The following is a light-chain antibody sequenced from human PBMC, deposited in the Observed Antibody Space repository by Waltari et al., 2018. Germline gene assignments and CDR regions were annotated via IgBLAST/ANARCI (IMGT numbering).Light chain of an antibody. V-gene: IGKV4-1*01. J-gene: IGKJ5*01. CDR3: QQYYSTPIT. Sequence: DIVMTQSPDSLAVSLGERATINCKSSQSVLYSSNNKNYLAWYQQKPGRPPNLLIFWASTRESGVPDRFNGSGSGTDFTLTISSLQAEDVAVYYCQQYYSTPITFGQGTRLEI. CDR1: QSVLYSSNNKNY. CDR2: WAS.